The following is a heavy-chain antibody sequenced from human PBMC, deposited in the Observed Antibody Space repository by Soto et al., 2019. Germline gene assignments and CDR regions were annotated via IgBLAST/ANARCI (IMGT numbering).Heavy chain of an antibody. Sequence: SVKVSCKASGYTFTSYGIIWVRQAPGQGLEWMGWISAYNGNTNYAQKLQGRVTMTTDTSTSTAYMELRSLRSDDTAVYYCARIFIDELVFGWFDPWGQGTQVTVSS. D-gene: IGHD3-3*01. CDR3: ARIFIDELVFGWFDP. V-gene: IGHV1-18*01. CDR1: GYTFTSYG. J-gene: IGHJ5*02. CDR2: ISAYNGNT.